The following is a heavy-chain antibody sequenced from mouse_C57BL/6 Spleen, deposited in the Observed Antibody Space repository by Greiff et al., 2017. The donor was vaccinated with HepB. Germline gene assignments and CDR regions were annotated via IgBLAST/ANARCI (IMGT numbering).Heavy chain of an antibody. CDR1: GYTFTSYW. J-gene: IGHJ1*03. Sequence: QVQLKQPGAELVKPGASVTMSCKASGYTFTSYWITWVKHRPGQGLEWIGDIYPGSGSTTYNEKFKSKATLTVDTSSSTAYMQLSSLTSEDSAVYYGARWGYGSSYCYFDVWGTGTTVTVSS. V-gene: IGHV1-55*01. D-gene: IGHD1-1*01. CDR3: ARWGYGSSYCYFDV. CDR2: IYPGSGST.